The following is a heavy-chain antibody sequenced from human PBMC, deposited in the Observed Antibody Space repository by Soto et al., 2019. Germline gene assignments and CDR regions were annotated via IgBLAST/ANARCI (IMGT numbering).Heavy chain of an antibody. J-gene: IGHJ1*01. V-gene: IGHV1-69*12. D-gene: IGHD6-6*01. CDR1: GGTFSSYA. CDR3: ARGEWSIAAQGGYFQH. CDR2: IIPIFGTA. Sequence: QVQLVQSGAEVKKPGSSVKVSCKASGGTFSSYAISWVRQAPGQGLEWMGGIIPIFGTANYAQKFQGRVTITADESTITAYMELSSLRSEDTAVYYCARGEWSIAAQGGYFQHWGQGTLVTVSS.